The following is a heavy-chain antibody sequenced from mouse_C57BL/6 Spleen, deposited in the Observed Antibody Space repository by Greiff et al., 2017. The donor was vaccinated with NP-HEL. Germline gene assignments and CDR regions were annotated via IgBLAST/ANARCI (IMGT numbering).Heavy chain of an antibody. CDR3: ARDYWDVRYFDY. D-gene: IGHD4-1*01. J-gene: IGHJ2*01. CDR2: IDPSDSET. Sequence: QVQLQQSGAELVRPGSSVKLSCKASGYTFTSYWMHWVKQRPIQGLEWIGNIDPSDSETHYNQKFKDKATLTVDKSSSTAYMQLSSLTSEDSAVYYCARDYWDVRYFDYWGQGTTLTVSP. CDR1: GYTFTSYW. V-gene: IGHV1-52*01.